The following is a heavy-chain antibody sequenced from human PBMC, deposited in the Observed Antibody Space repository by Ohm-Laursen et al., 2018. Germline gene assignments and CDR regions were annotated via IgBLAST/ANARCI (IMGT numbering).Heavy chain of an antibody. J-gene: IGHJ4*02. V-gene: IGHV3-7*01. CDR1: GLTFSNFW. D-gene: IGHD6-19*01. CDR2: IAPDGGAK. Sequence: LSLTCAASGLTFSNFWMSWVRQAPGKGLEWLANIAPDGGAKYYVDSVKGRFTMSRDNTKSSLYLQMYGLRAEDTAVYYCARDFGWGWDYWGQGSLVTVSS. CDR3: ARDFGWGWDY.